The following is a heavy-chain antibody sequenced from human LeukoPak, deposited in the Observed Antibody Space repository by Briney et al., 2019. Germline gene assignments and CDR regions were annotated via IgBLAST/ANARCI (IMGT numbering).Heavy chain of an antibody. CDR2: INPTSGGT. D-gene: IGHD7-27*01. Sequence: GASVKVSCKASGYTFTAYYMNWVRQAPGQGLEWMGWINPTSGGTNYAQNFQGRVTMTRDTSISTVYMELNSLRSDDTAVYYCARRLTGVDYWGQGTQVTVSS. V-gene: IGHV1-2*02. J-gene: IGHJ4*02. CDR1: GYTFTAYY. CDR3: ARRLTGVDY.